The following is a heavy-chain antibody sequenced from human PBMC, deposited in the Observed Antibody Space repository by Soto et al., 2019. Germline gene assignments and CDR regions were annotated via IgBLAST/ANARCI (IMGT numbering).Heavy chain of an antibody. V-gene: IGHV1-2*02. Sequence: QMQLVQSGAEARKPGASVKVSCKTSGYTFTGYYLNWVRQAPGRGLEWVGWINPKTGDTNNAQKFQGRVTMTTETYISTGYMELSGLKSDDTAVYYCVTGDHLVRWGQGTRVTVSS. CDR1: GYTFTGYY. CDR3: VTGDHLVR. J-gene: IGHJ4*02. D-gene: IGHD6-6*01. CDR2: INPKTGDT.